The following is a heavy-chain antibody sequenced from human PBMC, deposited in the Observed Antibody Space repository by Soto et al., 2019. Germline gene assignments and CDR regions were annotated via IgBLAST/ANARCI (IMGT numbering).Heavy chain of an antibody. Sequence: QVQLVQTATEVKKPGSSVKVSCKASGGAFRTYAFSWVRQTPGQGLEWMGAIMPVFGTATYAQQFQGRITLTADESTSTVNMEVTIAGAEDVAVFYCAASRGFYAGMEVWGPGTTVIGS. CDR2: IMPVFGTA. D-gene: IGHD6-25*01. J-gene: IGHJ6*01. CDR3: AASRGFYAGMEV. CDR1: GGAFRTYA. V-gene: IGHV1-69*01.